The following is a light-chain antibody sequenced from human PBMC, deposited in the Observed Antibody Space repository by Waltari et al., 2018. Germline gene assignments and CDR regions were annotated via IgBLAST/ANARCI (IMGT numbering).Light chain of an antibody. CDR1: QSVSSY. V-gene: IGKV3-11*01. J-gene: IGKJ5*01. CDR3: QHRSDWPKVT. Sequence: EIVLTQSPATLSLSPGERATLSCRASQSVSSYLAWTQHKPGQAPRLLICDASNRATGIPARFSGSGSGTEFTLTISSLEPEDSAVYYCQHRSDWPKVTFGQGTRLEIK. CDR2: DAS.